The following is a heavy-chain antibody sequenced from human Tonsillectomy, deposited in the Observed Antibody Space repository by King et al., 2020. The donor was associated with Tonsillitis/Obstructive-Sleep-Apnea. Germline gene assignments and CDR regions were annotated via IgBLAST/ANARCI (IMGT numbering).Heavy chain of an antibody. CDR3: AREWSCSSTGCYARYWYFDL. CDR1: GGTFSSYA. CDR2: IIPILGIA. Sequence: QLVQSGAEVKKPGSSVKVSCKASGGTFSSYAISWVRQAPGQGLEWMGRIIPILGIANYAQKFQGRVTITADKSTSTAYMELSSLRSEDTAVYYCAREWSCSSTGCYARYWYFDLWGRGTLVTVSS. V-gene: IGHV1-69*04. D-gene: IGHD2-2*01. J-gene: IGHJ2*01.